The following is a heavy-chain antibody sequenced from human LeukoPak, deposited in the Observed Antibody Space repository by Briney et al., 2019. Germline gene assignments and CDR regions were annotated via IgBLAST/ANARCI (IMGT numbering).Heavy chain of an antibody. D-gene: IGHD6-19*01. CDR3: ARDLYSSGWTDY. J-gene: IGHJ4*02. Sequence: GGSLRLSCAASGLGFSSFSFNWIRQAPGKGLEWVSSITPTTSYIYYADSVRGRFTISRENAKNSLYLQMNSLRAEDTAVYYCARDLYSSGWTDYWGQGTLVTVSS. CDR1: GLGFSSFS. CDR2: ITPTTSYI. V-gene: IGHV3-21*04.